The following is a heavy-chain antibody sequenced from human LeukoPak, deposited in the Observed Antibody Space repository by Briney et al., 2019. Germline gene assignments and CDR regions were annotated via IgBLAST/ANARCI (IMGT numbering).Heavy chain of an antibody. V-gene: IGHV3-23*01. CDR3: AKDQRQQLVAPVGFDY. J-gene: IGHJ4*02. CDR1: GFSLWSYS. Sequence: GGLGPLCSAPGFSLWSYSIRWGRHAPGEGGGWVAAISGSGGSTYYADSVKGRFTISRDNSKNTLYLQMNSLRAEDTAVYYCAKDQRQQLVAPVGFDYWGQGTLVTVSS. CDR2: ISGSGGST. D-gene: IGHD6-13*01.